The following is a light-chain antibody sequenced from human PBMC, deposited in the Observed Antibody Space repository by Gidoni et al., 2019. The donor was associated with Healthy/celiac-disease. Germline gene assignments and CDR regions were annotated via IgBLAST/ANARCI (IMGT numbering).Light chain of an antibody. V-gene: IGKV1-8*01. CDR2: AAS. CDR1: QGISSA. J-gene: IGKJ4*01. CDR3: QQYYSYPLT. Sequence: ANSMTRSPSSFSASTGDRVTITCRASQGISSALAWYQQRPGKAPKLLIYAASTLQSGVPSRFSGSGSGTDFTLTISCLQSEDFATYYCQQYYSYPLTFGGGTKVEIK.